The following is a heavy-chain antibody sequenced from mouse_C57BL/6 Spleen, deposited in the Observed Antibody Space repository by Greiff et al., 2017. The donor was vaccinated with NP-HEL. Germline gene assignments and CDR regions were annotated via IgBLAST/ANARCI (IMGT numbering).Heavy chain of an antibody. D-gene: IGHD2-3*01. V-gene: IGHV1-18*01. CDR2: FIPNNGGS. CDR3: ARRDGYYGGFAY. CDR1: GYTFTDYN. Sequence: EVQRVESGPELVKPGASVKIPCKASGYTFTDYNMDWVKQSHGKSLEWIGDFIPNNGGSIYNQKFKGKATLTVDKSSSTAYMERRSLTSEDTAVYYCARRDGYYGGFAYWGQGTLVTVSA. J-gene: IGHJ3*01.